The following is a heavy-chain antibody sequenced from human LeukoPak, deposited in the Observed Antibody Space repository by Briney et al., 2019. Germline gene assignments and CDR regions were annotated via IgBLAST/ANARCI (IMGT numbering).Heavy chain of an antibody. CDR2: IYGSLGT. D-gene: IGHD6-13*01. CDR3: ASRHSSSWYYSYYYMDV. J-gene: IGHJ6*03. V-gene: IGHV4-59*01. Sequence: PSETLSFTCTVSGGSTSSSYGCGIRQPPGKGLWWIGYIYGSLGTNYNPSLKSRVTISVDTSKTQFSLKLSSVTAAATAVYYCASRHSSSWYYSYYYMDVWGKGTTVTVSS. CDR1: GGSTSSSY.